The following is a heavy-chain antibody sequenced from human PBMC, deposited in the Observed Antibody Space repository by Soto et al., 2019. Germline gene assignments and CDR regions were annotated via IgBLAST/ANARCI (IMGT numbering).Heavy chain of an antibody. D-gene: IGHD2-21*02. V-gene: IGHV4-59*12. J-gene: IGHJ6*02. CDR3: AREGALLFGGNSDYYSTMDV. CDR1: GDSISPYY. CDR2: IYYSGSP. Sequence: SETLSLTCIVSGDSISPYYWTWIRQPPGKGLEWIGHIYYSGSPNYNPSLKSRVIISVDRSKNQFSLKVRSVTAADTAFYYCAREGALLFGGNSDYYSTMDVWGQGTTVTVSS.